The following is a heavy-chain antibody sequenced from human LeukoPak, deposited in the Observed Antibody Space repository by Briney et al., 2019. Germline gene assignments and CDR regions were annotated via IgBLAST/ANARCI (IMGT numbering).Heavy chain of an antibody. Sequence: GGSLRLSCAASGFTFSDYYMSWIRQAPGRGLEWISYITSSGRPIYYADSVRGRFTISRDNAKNSLYLQMNSLRAEDTAVYYCAGNRYVDYWGQGTLVTVSS. CDR3: AGNRYVDY. V-gene: IGHV3-11*01. J-gene: IGHJ4*02. CDR1: GFTFSDYY. CDR2: ITSSGRPI.